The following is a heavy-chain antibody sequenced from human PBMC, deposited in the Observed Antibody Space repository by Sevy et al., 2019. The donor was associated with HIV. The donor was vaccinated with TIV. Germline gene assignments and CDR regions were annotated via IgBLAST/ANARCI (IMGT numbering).Heavy chain of an antibody. V-gene: IGHV3-74*01. CDR2: INSDGSST. Sequence: GGTLRLSCAASGFTFSSYWMHWVRQAPGKGLVWVSRINSDGSSTSHADPVKGRFTISRDNAKNTLYLQMNSLRAEDTAVYYCARVRRIGGSAFDIWGQGTMVTVSS. CDR3: ARVRRIGGSAFDI. CDR1: GFTFSSYW. J-gene: IGHJ3*02. D-gene: IGHD2-15*01.